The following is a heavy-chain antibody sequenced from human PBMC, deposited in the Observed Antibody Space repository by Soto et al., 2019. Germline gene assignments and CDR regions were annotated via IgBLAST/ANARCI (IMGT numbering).Heavy chain of an antibody. J-gene: IGHJ6*02. V-gene: IGHV1-2*04. D-gene: IGHD6-6*01. CDR3: ARGDREYSSSPFHEHYGMDV. Sequence: QVQLVQSGAEVKKPGASVKVSCKASGYTFTGYYMHWVRQAPGQGLEWMGWINPNSGGTNDAQKFQGWVTMTRDTSLSTAYMELSRLRSDDTAVYYCARGDREYSSSPFHEHYGMDVWGQGTTVTVSS. CDR1: GYTFTGYY. CDR2: INPNSGGT.